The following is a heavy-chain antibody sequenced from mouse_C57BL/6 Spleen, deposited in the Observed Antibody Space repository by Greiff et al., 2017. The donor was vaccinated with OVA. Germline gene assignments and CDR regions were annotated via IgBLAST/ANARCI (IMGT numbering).Heavy chain of an antibody. Sequence: QVQLQQPGAELVKPGASVKLSCKASGYTFTSYWMHWVKQRPGQGLEWIGMIHPNSGSTNYNEKFKSKATLTVDKYTRTAFMQLSSLTSEDSSVYFFARYYGSSHYYAMDYWVQGTSVTVSS. CDR1: GYTFTSYW. CDR2: IHPNSGST. CDR3: ARYYGSSHYYAMDY. V-gene: IGHV1-64*01. D-gene: IGHD1-1*01. J-gene: IGHJ4*01.